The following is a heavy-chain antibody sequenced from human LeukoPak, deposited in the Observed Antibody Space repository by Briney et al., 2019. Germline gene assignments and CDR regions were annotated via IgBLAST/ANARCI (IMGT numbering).Heavy chain of an antibody. D-gene: IGHD2-2*02. CDR1: GGSISSYY. J-gene: IGHJ5*02. V-gene: IGHV4-4*09. CDR3: AIHIVVVPAAIYWFDP. Sequence: PSETLSLSCTVSGGSISSYYWSWIRQPPGKGLEWIGYIYTSGSTNYNPSLQSRVTISVDTSKNQFSLKLSSVTAADTAVYYCAIHIVVVPAAIYWFDPWGQGTLVTVSS. CDR2: IYTSGST.